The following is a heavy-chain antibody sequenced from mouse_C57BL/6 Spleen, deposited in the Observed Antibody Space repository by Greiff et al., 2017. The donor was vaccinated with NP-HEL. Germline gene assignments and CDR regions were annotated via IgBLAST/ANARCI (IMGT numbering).Heavy chain of an antibody. CDR3: TREGDGYPPFAY. J-gene: IGHJ3*01. CDR2: IDPETGGT. D-gene: IGHD2-3*01. V-gene: IGHV1-15*01. Sequence: QVQLQQSGAELMRPGASVTLSCKASGYTFTDYEMHWVKQTPVHGLEWIGAIDPETGGTAYNQKFKGKAILTADKSSSTAYMELRSLTSEDSAVYYCTREGDGYPPFAYWGQGTLVTVSA. CDR1: GYTFTDYE.